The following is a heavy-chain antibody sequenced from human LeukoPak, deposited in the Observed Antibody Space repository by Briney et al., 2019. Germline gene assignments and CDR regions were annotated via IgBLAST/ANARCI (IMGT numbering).Heavy chain of an antibody. CDR3: ARDAEGFSTGWSRGGFDY. CDR1: GFTFTNYG. J-gene: IGHJ4*02. D-gene: IGHD6-19*01. Sequence: PGGSLRLSCEASGFTFTNYGMHWVRQAPGKGLRWVAVMWYDGTINYYVDSVRGRFTISRDNSKNTLYLQMNTLRAEDTAVYYCARDAEGFSTGWSRGGFDYWGQGILVTVSS. V-gene: IGHV3-33*01. CDR2: MWYDGTIN.